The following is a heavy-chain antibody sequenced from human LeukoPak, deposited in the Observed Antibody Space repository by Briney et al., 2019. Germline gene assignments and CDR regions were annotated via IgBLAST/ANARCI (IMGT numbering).Heavy chain of an antibody. Sequence: GGSLRLSCAASGFTFSSYGMHWVRQAPGKGLEWVAFTRYDGSNKYSADSVKGRFTISRDNSKNTLYLQMNSLRAEDTAVYYCAKDRAAYSYGYNFDYWGQGTLVTVSS. CDR1: GFTFSSYG. CDR2: TRYDGSNK. J-gene: IGHJ4*02. V-gene: IGHV3-30*02. CDR3: AKDRAAYSYGYNFDY. D-gene: IGHD5-18*01.